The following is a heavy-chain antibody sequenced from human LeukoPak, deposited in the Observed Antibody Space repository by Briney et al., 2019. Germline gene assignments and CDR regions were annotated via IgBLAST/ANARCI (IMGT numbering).Heavy chain of an antibody. Sequence: ASVKVSCKASGYTFISYGISWVRQAPGQGLEWMGWISAYNGNTNYAQKLQGRVTMTTDTSTSTAYMELRSLRSDDTAVYYCARDSGRLWFGETHDYYYGMDVWGQGTTVTVSS. CDR1: GYTFISYG. CDR2: ISAYNGNT. CDR3: ARDSGRLWFGETHDYYYGMDV. D-gene: IGHD3-10*01. J-gene: IGHJ6*02. V-gene: IGHV1-18*01.